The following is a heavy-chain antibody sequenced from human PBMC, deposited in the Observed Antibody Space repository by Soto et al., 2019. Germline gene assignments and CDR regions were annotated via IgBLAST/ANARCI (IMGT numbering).Heavy chain of an antibody. Sequence: SETLSLTCTVSGGSVSSGSYYWSWIRQPPGKGLEWIGYIYYSGSTNYNPSLKSRVTISVDTSKNQFSLKLSSVTAADTAVYYCARDIYDIHREEVLPMFDPWGQGTLVTVSS. CDR3: ARDIYDIHREEVLPMFDP. D-gene: IGHD3-9*01. CDR2: IYYSGST. CDR1: GGSVSSGSYY. J-gene: IGHJ5*02. V-gene: IGHV4-61*01.